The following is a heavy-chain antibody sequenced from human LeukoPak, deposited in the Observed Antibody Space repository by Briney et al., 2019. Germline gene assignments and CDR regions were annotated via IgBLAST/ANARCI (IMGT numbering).Heavy chain of an antibody. D-gene: IGHD2-21*01. Sequence: RGSLRLSCAASGFTFSSYEMNWVRQAPGKGLEWVSYISSSGSTIYYADSVKGRFTISRDNAKNSLYLQMNSLRAEDTAVYYCASSVLVAKDYWGQGTLVTVSS. J-gene: IGHJ4*02. CDR2: ISSSGSTI. CDR1: GFTFSSYE. V-gene: IGHV3-48*03. CDR3: ASSVLVAKDY.